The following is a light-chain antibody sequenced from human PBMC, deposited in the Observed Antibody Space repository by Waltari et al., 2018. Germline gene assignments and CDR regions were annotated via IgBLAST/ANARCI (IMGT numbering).Light chain of an antibody. CDR1: NSNIGNSP. J-gene: IGLJ2*01. CDR3: ASWDYRLTGIL. CDR2: SDD. V-gene: IGLV1-44*01. Sequence: QSVMTQPPSASGTPGQRVLISCSGSNSNIGNSPVNWYQQLPGAAPKVLIYSDDRRPPGFPDRFSGPKSGTSASLAITGLQSEDEADYYCASWDYRLTGILSAGGTYLTVL.